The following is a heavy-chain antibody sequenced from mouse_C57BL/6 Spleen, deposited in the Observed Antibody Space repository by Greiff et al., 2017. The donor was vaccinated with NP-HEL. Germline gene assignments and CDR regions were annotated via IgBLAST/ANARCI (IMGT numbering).Heavy chain of an antibody. Sequence: DVQLVESGGGLVKPGGSLKLSCAASGFTFSSYAMSWVRQTPEKRLEWVATISDGGSYTYYPDNVKGRFTISRDNAKNNLYLQMSHLKSEDTAMYYCARDTDYGYYFDYWGQGTTLTVSS. CDR2: ISDGGSYT. D-gene: IGHD1-1*01. J-gene: IGHJ2*01. CDR3: ARDTDYGYYFDY. CDR1: GFTFSSYA. V-gene: IGHV5-4*01.